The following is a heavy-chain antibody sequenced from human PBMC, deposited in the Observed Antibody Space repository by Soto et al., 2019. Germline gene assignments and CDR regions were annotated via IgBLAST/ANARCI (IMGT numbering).Heavy chain of an antibody. V-gene: IGHV4-4*07. D-gene: IGHD1-26*01. CDR1: GGSISSYY. Sequence: QVQLQESGPGLVKPSETLSLTCTVSGGSISSYYWSWIRQPAGKGLEWIGRIYTSGSTNYNPSLKSRVTMSVDTSKNQFSLRLNSVTAADTAVYFCAREWELISRGLDVWRQGTTVTVSS. CDR3: AREWELISRGLDV. CDR2: IYTSGST. J-gene: IGHJ6*02.